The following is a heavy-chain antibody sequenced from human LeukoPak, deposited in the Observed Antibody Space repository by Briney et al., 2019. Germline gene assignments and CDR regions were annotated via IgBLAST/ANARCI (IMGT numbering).Heavy chain of an antibody. J-gene: IGHJ4*02. Sequence: PSETLSLTCTVSGGSISSYYWSWIRQPPGKGLEWIGYIYYSGSTNYNPSLKSRVTISVDTSKNQFSLKLSSVTAADTAIYYCAKSDYYGASDYWGQGTLVTVSS. CDR3: AKSDYYGASDY. V-gene: IGHV4-59*01. CDR2: IYYSGST. CDR1: GGSISSYY. D-gene: IGHD3-10*01.